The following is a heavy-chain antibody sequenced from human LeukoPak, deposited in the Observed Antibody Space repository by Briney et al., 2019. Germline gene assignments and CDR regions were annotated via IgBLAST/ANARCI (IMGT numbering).Heavy chain of an antibody. D-gene: IGHD5-18*01. J-gene: IGHJ6*03. V-gene: IGHV4-61*02. CDR3: AREDSYGPLPYYYMDV. CDR2: IYTSGST. CDR1: GGSISSGSYY. Sequence: NPSETLSLTCTVSGGSISSGSYYWSWIRQPAGKGLEWIGRIYTSGSTYYNPSLKSRVTISVDTSKNQFSLKLSSVTAADTAVYYCAREDSYGPLPYYYMDVWGKGTTVTISS.